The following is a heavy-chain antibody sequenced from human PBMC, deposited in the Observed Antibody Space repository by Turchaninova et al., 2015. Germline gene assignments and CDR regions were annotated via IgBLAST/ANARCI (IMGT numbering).Heavy chain of an antibody. Sequence: EVQLVESGGGLVQPGGSLRLSCSASGFTFSSYAMHWVRQAPGKGLESVSAIRSNGGRLYYAASVKGSFTTPRKRSKNTLYLQMSRLRAEDTAVDYWVKDLARRRAARFDYWGQGTLVTVSS. CDR1: GFTFSSYA. CDR3: VKDLARRRAARFDY. D-gene: IGHD6-6*01. V-gene: IGHV3-64D*06. J-gene: IGHJ4*02. CDR2: IRSNGGRL.